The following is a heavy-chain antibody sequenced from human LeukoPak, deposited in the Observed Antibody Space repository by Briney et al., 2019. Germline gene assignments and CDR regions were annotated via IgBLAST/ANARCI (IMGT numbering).Heavy chain of an antibody. V-gene: IGHV4-59*01. CDR1: GGSISSYY. Sequence: PSETLTLTCTVSGGSISSYYWSWIRQPPGKGLEWIGYIYYSGSTNYNPSLKSRVTISVDTFKNQFSLKLSSVTAADTALYYCARQDYDLLTGHPGIFDYWGQGTLVTVSS. CDR2: IYYSGST. D-gene: IGHD3-9*01. CDR3: ARQDYDLLTGHPGIFDY. J-gene: IGHJ4*02.